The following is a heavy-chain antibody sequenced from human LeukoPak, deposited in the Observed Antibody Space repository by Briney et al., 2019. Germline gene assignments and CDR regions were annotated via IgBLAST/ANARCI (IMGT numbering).Heavy chain of an antibody. J-gene: IGHJ1*01. Sequence: PGRSLRLSCAASGFTYSSYCMHWVRQAPGKGLEWVAVIWYEGSNKYYADSVKGRYTISRDNSKNTLYLQMNSLRAEDTAVYYCAKEMVVTDIFQHWGQGTLVTVSS. CDR1: GFTYSSYC. CDR2: IWYEGSNK. D-gene: IGHD2-21*02. CDR3: AKEMVVTDIFQH. V-gene: IGHV3-33*06.